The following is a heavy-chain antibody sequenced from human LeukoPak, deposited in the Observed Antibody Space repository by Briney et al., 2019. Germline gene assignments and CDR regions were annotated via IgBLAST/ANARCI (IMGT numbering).Heavy chain of an antibody. CDR3: ARDRSGYYYMDV. Sequence: PGGSLRLSCAASGLTVSSNYINWVRQAPGKGLEWVSVIYSGARTYYADSVKGRFTISRDKSLNTVFLQMNSLRVEDTAVYYCARDRSGYYYMDVWGKGTTVTVAS. CDR1: GLTVSSNY. CDR2: IYSGART. D-gene: IGHD2-15*01. J-gene: IGHJ6*03. V-gene: IGHV3-53*01.